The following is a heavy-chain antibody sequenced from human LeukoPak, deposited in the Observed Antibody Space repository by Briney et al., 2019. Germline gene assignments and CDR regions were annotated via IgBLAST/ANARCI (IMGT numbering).Heavy chain of an antibody. D-gene: IGHD4-17*01. CDR2: ISGGGGST. CDR1: AFTFSSYA. CDR3: AKGRDGDYDDYYGMDV. J-gene: IGHJ6*02. Sequence: GRSLRLSCAASAFTFSSYAMSCVRQDPGKGLEWVSGISGGGGSTYYAASVKGQLTISRDNSKNTLYPQMNSLRAEDTAVYYCAKGRDGDYDDYYGMDVWGQGTTVTVPS. V-gene: IGHV3-23*01.